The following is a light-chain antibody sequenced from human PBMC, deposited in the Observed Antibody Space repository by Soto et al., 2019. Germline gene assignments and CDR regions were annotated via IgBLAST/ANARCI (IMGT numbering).Light chain of an antibody. Sequence: QLVLTQSPSASASLGASVKLTCTLSSGHSSYAIAWHQQQPEKGPRYLMKLNSDGSHSKGDGIPDRFSGSSSGTERYRTISSLQSEDEADYYCQTWSTGIRVFGGGTKLTVL. J-gene: IGLJ3*02. CDR1: SGHSSYA. CDR2: LNSDGSH. V-gene: IGLV4-69*01. CDR3: QTWSTGIRV.